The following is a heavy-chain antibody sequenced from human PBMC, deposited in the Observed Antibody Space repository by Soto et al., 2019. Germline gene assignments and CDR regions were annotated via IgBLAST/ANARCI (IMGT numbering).Heavy chain of an antibody. J-gene: IGHJ6*02. CDR3: AKDLLSSYYYGMDA. CDR1: GFSVSSNY. D-gene: IGHD3-10*01. V-gene: IGHV3-53*02. Sequence: EVQLVETGGGMIQPGGSLRLSCAVSGFSVSSNYMSWVRQAPGKGLEWVSLIYSGGTTSYADSVKGRFIISRDSSKNTLYLQMNGLRAEDTAIYYCAKDLLSSYYYGMDAWGQGTTVTVSS. CDR2: IYSGGTT.